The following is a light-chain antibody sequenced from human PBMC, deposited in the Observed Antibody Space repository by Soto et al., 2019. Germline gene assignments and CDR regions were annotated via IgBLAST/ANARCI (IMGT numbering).Light chain of an antibody. CDR2: AAS. J-gene: IGKJ5*01. CDR3: QKYNTAPYT. Sequence: DFQMTQSPSSLSASVGDTVTLTCRASQGFTNYLAWYQQKPGKAPKLLIYAASTLQSGVQPRFSGSGSGTHFTLTISSLQPEDAATYYCQKYNTAPYTFGQGTRLEIK. CDR1: QGFTNY. V-gene: IGKV1-27*01.